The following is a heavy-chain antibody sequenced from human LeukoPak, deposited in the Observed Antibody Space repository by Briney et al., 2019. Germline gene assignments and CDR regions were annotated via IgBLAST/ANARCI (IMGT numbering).Heavy chain of an antibody. CDR2: ISYDGKVK. D-gene: IGHD3-10*01. V-gene: IGHV3-30*15. Sequence: GRSLRLSCAASGFMFTGFAMHRVRQAPGKGLQWVAVISYDGKVKFYGDSVKGRFTISRDDSKNMLYLQMSSLRPEDTAVYYCARDMIRGQPDYLDYWGQGTLVTVSS. CDR3: ARDMIRGQPDYLDY. CDR1: GFMFTGFA. J-gene: IGHJ4*02.